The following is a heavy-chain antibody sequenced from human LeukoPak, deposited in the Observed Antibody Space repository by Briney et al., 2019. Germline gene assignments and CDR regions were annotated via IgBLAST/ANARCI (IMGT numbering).Heavy chain of an antibody. Sequence: SETLSLTCTVSGGSIRSGDNYWSWIHQPPGKGLEWIGYIYYSGSTYYNPSLKSRLTISVDTSKNQFSLKLTSVTAADTAVYFCARARRSSGYYHFDYWGQGTLVTVSS. D-gene: IGHD3-22*01. J-gene: IGHJ4*02. CDR2: IYYSGST. V-gene: IGHV4-30-4*01. CDR3: ARARRSSGYYHFDY. CDR1: GGSIRSGDNY.